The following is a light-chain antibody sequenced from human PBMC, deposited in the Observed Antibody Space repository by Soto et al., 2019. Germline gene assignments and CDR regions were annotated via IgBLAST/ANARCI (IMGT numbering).Light chain of an antibody. CDR2: AAS. CDR1: QSISSY. Sequence: DIQMTQSPSSLSASVGDRVTITCRASQSISSYLNCYQQKPGQDPKLLLYAASSLQSGVPSRFSGSGSGTDFTLTISSLQPADFATYYCQQSYSTPRTFGQGTKLEIK. CDR3: QQSYSTPRT. J-gene: IGKJ2*02. V-gene: IGKV1-39*01.